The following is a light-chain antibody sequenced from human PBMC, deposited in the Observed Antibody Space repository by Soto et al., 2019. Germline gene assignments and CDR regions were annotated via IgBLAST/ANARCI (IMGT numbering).Light chain of an antibody. J-gene: IGKJ4*01. CDR2: DAS. CDR3: QQYDIRPLT. Sequence: DIQMTNSPSSLSASVGDRVTMTCQASQDITNYLHWFQQKPGKAPKLLIYDASNLETGVPSRFSGSGSGTDFTFTISSLQPEDIATYYCQQYDIRPLTFGGGTKVDIK. CDR1: QDITNY. V-gene: IGKV1-33*01.